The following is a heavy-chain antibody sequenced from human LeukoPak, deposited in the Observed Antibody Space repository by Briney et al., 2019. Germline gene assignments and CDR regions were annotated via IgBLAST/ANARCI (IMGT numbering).Heavy chain of an antibody. CDR1: GGSFSGYY. J-gene: IGHJ4*02. V-gene: IGHV4-34*01. CDR3: ARGKWLRSSFDY. CDR2: INHSGST. D-gene: IGHD5-12*01. Sequence: SETLSLTCAVYGGSFSGYYWSWIRQPPGKGLEWIGEINHSGSTNYNPSLKSRVIISVDTSKNQFSLKLGSVTAADTAVYYCARGKWLRSSFDYWGQGTLVTVSS.